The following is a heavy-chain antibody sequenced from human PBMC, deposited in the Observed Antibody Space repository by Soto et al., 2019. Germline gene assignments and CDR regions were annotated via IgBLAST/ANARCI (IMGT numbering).Heavy chain of an antibody. V-gene: IGHV3-64*01. D-gene: IGHD6-13*01. CDR1: GFTFSSYA. J-gene: IGHJ4*02. Sequence: PGGSLRLSCAASGFTFSSYAMHWVRQAPGKGLEYVSAISSNGGSTYYANSVKGRFTISRDNSKNTLYLQMGSLRAEDTAVYYCARVHSSSYHYFDYWGQGTLVTVSS. CDR3: ARVHSSSYHYFDY. CDR2: ISSNGGST.